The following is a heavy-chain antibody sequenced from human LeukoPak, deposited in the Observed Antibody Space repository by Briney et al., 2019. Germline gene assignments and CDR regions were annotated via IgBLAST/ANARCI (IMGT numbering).Heavy chain of an antibody. Sequence: PSETRSLTCTVSGYSISSGYYWGWIRQPPGKGLEWIGSIYHSGSTYYNPSLKSRVTISVDTSKNQFSLKLSSVTAADTAVYYCARITMVRGQPDAFDIWGQGTMVTVSS. CDR2: IYHSGST. CDR1: GYSISSGYY. D-gene: IGHD3-10*01. CDR3: ARITMVRGQPDAFDI. J-gene: IGHJ3*02. V-gene: IGHV4-38-2*02.